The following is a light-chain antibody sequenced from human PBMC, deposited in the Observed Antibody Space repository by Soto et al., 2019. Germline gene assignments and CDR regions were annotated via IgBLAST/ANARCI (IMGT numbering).Light chain of an antibody. J-gene: IGKJ4*01. CDR3: KQYGSSPLT. CDR2: GAS. CDR1: QSVSSSY. Sequence: EIVLTQSPGTLSLSPGERATLSCRASQSVSSSYLAWYQQKVGQAPRLLIYGASTRATGIPDRFSGSGSGTDFTLTISRLEPEDFAVYYCKQYGSSPLTFGGGTKVEIK. V-gene: IGKV3-20*01.